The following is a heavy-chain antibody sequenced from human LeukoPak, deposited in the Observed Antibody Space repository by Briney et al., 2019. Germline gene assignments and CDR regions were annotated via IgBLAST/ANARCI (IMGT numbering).Heavy chain of an antibody. Sequence: PGESLKISCKGSGYSFTSYWIGWVRQMPGKGLEWMGIIYPGDSDTRYSPAFQGQVTISADKSISTAYLQWSSLKASDTAMYYCARLGRAYMPLTVFDYWGQGTLVTVSS. D-gene: IGHD4-11*01. CDR3: ARLGRAYMPLTVFDY. CDR2: IYPGDSDT. CDR1: GYSFTSYW. V-gene: IGHV5-51*01. J-gene: IGHJ4*02.